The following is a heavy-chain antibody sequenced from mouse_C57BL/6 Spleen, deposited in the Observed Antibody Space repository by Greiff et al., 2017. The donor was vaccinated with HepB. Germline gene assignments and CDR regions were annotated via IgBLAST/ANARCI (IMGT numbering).Heavy chain of an antibody. V-gene: IGHV14-4*01. CDR1: GFNIKDDY. CDR3: TNYGMDY. J-gene: IGHJ4*01. CDR2: IDPENGDT. Sequence: EVQVVESGAELVRPGASVKLSCTASGFNIKDDYMHWVKQRPEQGLEWIGWIDPENGDTEYASKFQGKATITADTSSNTAYLQLSSLTSEDTAVYYCTNYGMDYWGQGTSVTVSS.